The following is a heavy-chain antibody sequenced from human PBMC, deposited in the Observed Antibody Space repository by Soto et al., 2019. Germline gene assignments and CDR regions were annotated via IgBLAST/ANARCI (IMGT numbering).Heavy chain of an antibody. CDR2: IYHSGST. V-gene: IGHV4-30-2*01. J-gene: IGHJ4*02. CDR3: ARDKITGLFDY. Sequence: TLSLTCAVSGGSISSGGYSWSWIRQPPGKGLEWIGYIYHSGSTYYNPSLKSRVTISVDTSKNQFSLKLTSVTAADTAVYYCARDKITGLFDYWGQGTLVTVS. D-gene: IGHD2-8*02. CDR1: GGSISSGGYS.